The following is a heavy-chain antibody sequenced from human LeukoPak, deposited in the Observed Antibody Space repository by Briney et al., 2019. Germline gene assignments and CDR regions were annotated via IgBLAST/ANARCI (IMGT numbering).Heavy chain of an antibody. CDR3: AKDTAGYCSGGSCYPYYFDY. V-gene: IGHV3-74*01. J-gene: IGHJ4*02. CDR1: GFIFSNYW. Sequence: QPGGSLRLSCAASGFIFSNYWMHWVRRAPGKGLVWVSRIKSDGSYTNYADSVKGRFTISRDNSKNTLSLQMNSLRAEDTAVYYCAKDTAGYCSGGSCYPYYFDYWGQGTLVTVSS. D-gene: IGHD2-15*01. CDR2: IKSDGSYT.